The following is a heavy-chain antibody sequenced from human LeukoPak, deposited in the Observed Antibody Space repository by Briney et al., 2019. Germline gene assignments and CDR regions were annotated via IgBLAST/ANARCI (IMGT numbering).Heavy chain of an antibody. Sequence: GGSLRLSCAASGFTFSHYGMHWVRQAPGKGLEWVAFIRYDGSNKYYADSVKGRFTISRDNSKNTLYLQMNSLRAEDTAVYYCARNRMYSSGWHEDYWGQGTLVTVSS. CDR2: IRYDGSNK. CDR3: ARNRMYSSGWHEDY. V-gene: IGHV3-30*02. D-gene: IGHD6-19*01. CDR1: GFTFSHYG. J-gene: IGHJ4*02.